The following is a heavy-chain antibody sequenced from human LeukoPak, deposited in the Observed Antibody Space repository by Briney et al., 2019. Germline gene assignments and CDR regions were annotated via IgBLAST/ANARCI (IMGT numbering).Heavy chain of an antibody. V-gene: IGHV4-59*08. Sequence: PSDTLSLTCTVSGGSISSYYWSWIRQPPGNGLEWIGYIYYSGSTNYNPSLKSRVTISVATSKNQFSLKLSSVTAADTAVYYCARWYSSSWYFSAFDIWGQGTMVTVSS. CDR1: GGSISSYY. J-gene: IGHJ3*02. D-gene: IGHD6-13*01. CDR2: IYYSGST. CDR3: ARWYSSSWYFSAFDI.